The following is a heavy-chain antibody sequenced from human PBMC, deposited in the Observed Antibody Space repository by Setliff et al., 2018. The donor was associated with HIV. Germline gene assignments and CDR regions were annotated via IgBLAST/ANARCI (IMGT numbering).Heavy chain of an antibody. V-gene: IGHV4-38-2*02. D-gene: IGHD6-19*01. J-gene: IGHJ4*02. CDR2: VYYDGTT. CDR1: GYSISSGYY. CDR3: ARETIRSGHPSEAGFDF. Sequence: ASETLSLTCGVSGYSISSGYYWGWIRQSPGKGLEWIGNVYYDGTTYYNPSLKSRVTMSVDTSKNQFSLNLNSVTAADTAVYYCARETIRSGHPSEAGFDFWGQGALVTVSS.